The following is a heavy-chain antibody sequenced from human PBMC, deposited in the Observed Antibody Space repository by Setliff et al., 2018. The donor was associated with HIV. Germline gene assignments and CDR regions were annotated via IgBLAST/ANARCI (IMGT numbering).Heavy chain of an antibody. Sequence: GGSLRLSCAASGFTFSTFWMGWVRQAPGKGRGWVAHIKPDGSSKKYVDSVKGRFTISRDNAKNSLYLQMNSLRAEDTAVYFCASTGLLLPRFGASYYYYGMDVWGQGTTVTVSS. CDR1: GFTFSTFW. CDR3: ASTGLLLPRFGASYYYYGMDV. D-gene: IGHD3-10*01. CDR2: IKPDGSSK. V-gene: IGHV3-7*01. J-gene: IGHJ6*02.